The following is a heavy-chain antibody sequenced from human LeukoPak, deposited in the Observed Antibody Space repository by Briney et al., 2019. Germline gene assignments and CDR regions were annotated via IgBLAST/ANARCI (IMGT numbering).Heavy chain of an antibody. CDR3: ARPGGLRLLPDAFDI. Sequence: GASVKVSCKASGYTFTSYYMHWVRQAPGQGLEWMGIINPSGGSTSYAQKFQGRVTMTRDTSTSTVYMELSSLRSEDTAVYYCARPGGLRLLPDAFDIWGQGTMVTVSS. J-gene: IGHJ3*02. D-gene: IGHD3-22*01. CDR1: GYTFTSYY. CDR2: INPSGGST. V-gene: IGHV1-46*01.